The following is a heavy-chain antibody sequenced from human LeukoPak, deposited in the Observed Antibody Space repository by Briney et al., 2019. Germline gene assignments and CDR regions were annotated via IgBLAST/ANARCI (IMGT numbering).Heavy chain of an antibody. D-gene: IGHD6-6*01. Sequence: GGSLRLSCAASGFTFSSYGMHWVRQAPGKGLEWVAVIWYDGSNKYYADSVKGRFTISRDNAQSSMYLQMNSLRAEDTAVYYCGRVGGRSKAAKGDAFDIWGQGTMVVVSS. J-gene: IGHJ3*02. CDR3: GRVGGRSKAAKGDAFDI. V-gene: IGHV3-33*01. CDR2: IWYDGSNK. CDR1: GFTFSSYG.